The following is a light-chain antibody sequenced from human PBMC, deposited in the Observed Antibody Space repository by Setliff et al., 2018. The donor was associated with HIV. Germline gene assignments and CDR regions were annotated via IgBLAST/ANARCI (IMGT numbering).Light chain of an antibody. V-gene: IGLV2-14*01. CDR3: SSYTSITTVV. CDR1: GSDVGRYNY. Sequence: QSVLTQPASVSGSPGQSITISRTGTGSDVGRYNYVSWYQHHPGKAPKLMIYEVSNRPSGVSNRFSGSKSGNTASLTITGLQADDEADYYCSSYTSITTVVFGGGTKVTVL. J-gene: IGLJ2*01. CDR2: EVS.